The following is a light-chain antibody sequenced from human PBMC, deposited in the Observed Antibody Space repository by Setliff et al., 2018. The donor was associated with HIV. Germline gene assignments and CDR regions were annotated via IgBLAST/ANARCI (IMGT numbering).Light chain of an antibody. J-gene: IGLJ1*01. V-gene: IGLV2-23*01. CDR1: SSDIGRYNL. CDR2: QAT. CDR3: CSNTGSNTYV. Sequence: QSVLTQPASVSGSPGQSITTSCTGTSSDIGRYNLVSWYQQYPGKAPKLMIYQATKRPSGVSSRFSGSKSGNTASLTISGLQAEDEADYYCCSNTGSNTYVFGSGTKVTVL.